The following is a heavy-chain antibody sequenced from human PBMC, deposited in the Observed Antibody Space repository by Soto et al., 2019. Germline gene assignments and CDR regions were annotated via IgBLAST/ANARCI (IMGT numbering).Heavy chain of an antibody. V-gene: IGHV3-13*01. D-gene: IGHD3-10*01. CDR3: ARGQPPDITMVRGVRNTYYYYGMDV. CDR2: IGTAGDT. CDR1: GFTFSSYD. Sequence: EVQLVESGGGLVQPGGSLRLCCAASGFTFSSYDMHWVRQATGKGLEWVSAIGTAGDTYYPGSVKGRFTISRENAKNSLYLQMNSLRAEDTAVYYCARGQPPDITMVRGVRNTYYYYGMDVWGQGTTVTVSS. J-gene: IGHJ6*02.